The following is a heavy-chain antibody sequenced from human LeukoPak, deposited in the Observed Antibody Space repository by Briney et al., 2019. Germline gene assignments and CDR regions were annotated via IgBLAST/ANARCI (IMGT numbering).Heavy chain of an antibody. V-gene: IGHV4-59*01. D-gene: IGHD6-13*01. Sequence: SETLSLTCTVSGGSISSYYWSWIRQPSGKGLEWIGYIYYSGSTNYNPSLKSRVTISVDTSKNQFSLKLSSVTAADTAVYYCAHSSWYYYFDYWGQGTLATVSS. CDR3: AHSSWYYYFDY. J-gene: IGHJ4*02. CDR1: GGSISSYY. CDR2: IYYSGST.